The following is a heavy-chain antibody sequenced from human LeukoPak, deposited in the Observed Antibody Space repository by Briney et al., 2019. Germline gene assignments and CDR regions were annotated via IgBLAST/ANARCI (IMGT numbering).Heavy chain of an antibody. CDR2: IRGNGYNT. J-gene: IGHJ4*02. CDR3: AKGVRLRFAFYFDY. CDR1: GFNLGNYA. Sequence: GGSLRLSCAASGFNLGNYAMSWFRQAPGKGLEWVAAIRGNGYNTYYADSVKGRFTISSESSGNTLSLQMHNLRTEDTAVYYCAKGVRLRFAFYFDYWGQGTLVTVSS. V-gene: IGHV3-23*01. D-gene: IGHD3-10*01.